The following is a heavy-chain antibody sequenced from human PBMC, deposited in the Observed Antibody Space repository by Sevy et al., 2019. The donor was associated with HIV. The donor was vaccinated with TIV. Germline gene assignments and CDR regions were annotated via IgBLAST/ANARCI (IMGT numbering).Heavy chain of an antibody. CDR2: ISYDGSNK. V-gene: IGHV3-30-3*01. D-gene: IGHD2-2*01. Sequence: GGSLRLSCAASGFTFSSYAMHWVRQAPGKGLEWVAVISYDGSNKYYVDSVKGRFTISRDNSKNTLYLQMNSLRADDTAVYYCARDNLGYCISTSCPAWFAPWGQGTLVTVSS. CDR3: ARDNLGYCISTSCPAWFAP. CDR1: GFTFSSYA. J-gene: IGHJ5*02.